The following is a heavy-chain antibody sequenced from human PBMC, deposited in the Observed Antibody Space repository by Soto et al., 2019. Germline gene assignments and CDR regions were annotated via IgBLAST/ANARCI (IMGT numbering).Heavy chain of an antibody. CDR3: ARNMDYYYGRGSGNGHGV. CDR1: GYTFTAYY. V-gene: IGHV1-2*02. J-gene: IGHJ6*02. CDR2: INPKFGDT. Sequence: QVQLVQSGAEVKEPGDSVRVSCEASGYTFTAYYIHWVRQAPGQGLEWMGWINPKFGDTTYAQDFQGRVSKTRDMSISTVYMDLSSLTSDDTAIYYCARNMDYYYGRGSGNGHGVWGQGTTVTVFS. D-gene: IGHD3-10*02.